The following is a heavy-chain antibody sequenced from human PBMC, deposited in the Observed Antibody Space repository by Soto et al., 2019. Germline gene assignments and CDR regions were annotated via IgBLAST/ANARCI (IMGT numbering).Heavy chain of an antibody. D-gene: IGHD3-22*01. CDR1: GDSISSSSYY. J-gene: IGHJ4*02. V-gene: IGHV4-39*01. CDR2: IYYSGST. Sequence: SETLSLTCTVSGDSISSSSYYWGWIRQPPGKGLEWIGSIYYSGSTYYNPSLKSRVTISVDTSKNQFSLKLSSVTAADTAVYYCARLTYYYDSSGYHFDYWGQGTLVTVSS. CDR3: ARLTYYYDSSGYHFDY.